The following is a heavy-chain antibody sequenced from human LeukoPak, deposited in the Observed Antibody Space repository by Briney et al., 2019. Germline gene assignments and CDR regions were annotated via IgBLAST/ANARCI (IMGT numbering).Heavy chain of an antibody. CDR3: AGRPTGYSSGYIH. V-gene: IGHV3-23*01. J-gene: IGHJ4*02. D-gene: IGHD5-18*01. Sequence: XXXPXKXXXXVSVISGSAHKIRYADSVKGRFTISRDNSENIVYLQMNNLRVEDTAVYYCAGRPTGYSSGYIHWGQGTLVTVSS. CDR2: ISGSAHKI.